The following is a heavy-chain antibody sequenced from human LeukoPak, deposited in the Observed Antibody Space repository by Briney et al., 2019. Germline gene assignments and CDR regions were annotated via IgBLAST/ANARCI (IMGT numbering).Heavy chain of an antibody. D-gene: IGHD3-9*01. CDR3: ARDTHHYDILTGYYNHWFDP. V-gene: IGHV3-23*01. CDR2: ISGSGGST. J-gene: IGHJ5*02. Sequence: GGSLRLSCAASGFTFSSYAMSWVRQAPGKGLEWVSAISGSGGSTYYADSVKGRFTISRHNSKNTLYLQMNSLRAEDTAVYYCARDTHHYDILTGYYNHWFDPWGQGTLVTVSP. CDR1: GFTFSSYA.